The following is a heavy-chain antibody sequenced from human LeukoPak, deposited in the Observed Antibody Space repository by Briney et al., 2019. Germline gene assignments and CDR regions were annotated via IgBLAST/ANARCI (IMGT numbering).Heavy chain of an antibody. D-gene: IGHD6-6*01. CDR2: IKQDGSEK. CDR3: VRALGSSSADY. V-gene: IGHV3-7*01. CDR1: GFTFTHSW. J-gene: IGHJ4*02. Sequence: GGSLRLSCAASGFTFTHSWMSWVRQAQGKGREWVANIKQDGSEKYYVDTVEGRFTISRDNAKNSVSLQMNSLRDEDTAVYYCVRALGSSSADYWGQGTLVTVSS.